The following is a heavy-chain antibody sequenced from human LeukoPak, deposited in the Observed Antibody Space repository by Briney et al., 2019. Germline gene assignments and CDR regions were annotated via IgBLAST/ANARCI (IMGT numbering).Heavy chain of an antibody. Sequence: GGSLRLSCAASRFAFTTRWMNWGRQVPGKGLEWVALIKEDGSEKLYVDSVKGRFTISRDDAKKSLYLQMNNLRVEDTALYYCASGSGWTFENWGQGTQVTVSS. V-gene: IGHV3-7*01. J-gene: IGHJ4*02. CDR1: RFAFTTRW. D-gene: IGHD6-19*01. CDR3: ASGSGWTFEN. CDR2: IKEDGSEK.